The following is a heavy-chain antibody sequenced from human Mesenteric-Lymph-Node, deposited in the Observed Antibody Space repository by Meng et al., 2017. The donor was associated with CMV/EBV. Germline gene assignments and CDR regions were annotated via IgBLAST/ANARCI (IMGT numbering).Heavy chain of an antibody. V-gene: IGHV4-39*07. J-gene: IGHJ6*02. Sequence: LETLSLTCTVSGGSMKRNTYYWGWIRQPPGKGLEWIGSMYYSGRTHYNPSLKRRVSIFGDSSKNHLSLNLRSVTGADTAVYYCGRASGVFCSSANCYRSGTDVWGPGTTVTVSS. CDR1: GGSMKRNTYY. CDR3: GRASGVFCSSANCYRSGTDV. CDR2: MYYSGRT. D-gene: IGHD2-2*02.